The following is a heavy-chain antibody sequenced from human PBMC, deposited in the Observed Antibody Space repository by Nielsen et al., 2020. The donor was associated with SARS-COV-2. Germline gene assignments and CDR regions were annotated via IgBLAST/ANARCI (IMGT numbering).Heavy chain of an antibody. CDR2: IKSKSDGGTT. J-gene: IGHJ1*01. Sequence: RQPPGKGLEWVGRIKSKSDGGTTDYAAPVKGRFTISRDDSRNTLYLQMNSLRTDDTAVYFCTTEIDAYYDFWSGYYSSEHWGQGTLVTVSS. V-gene: IGHV3-15*01. D-gene: IGHD3-3*01. CDR3: TTEIDAYYDFWSGYYSSEH.